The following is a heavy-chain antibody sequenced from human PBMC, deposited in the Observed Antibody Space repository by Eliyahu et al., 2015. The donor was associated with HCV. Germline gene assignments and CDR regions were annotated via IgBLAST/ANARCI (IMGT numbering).Heavy chain of an antibody. CDR3: ASGGGGIAVAGTGGWFDP. CDR2: IHYSGST. CDR1: GGSISTYY. Sequence: QVQLQESGPGLVKPSETLSLTCTVXGGSISTYYWSWIRQPPGKGLEWIGYIHYSGSTNHNPSLKSRVSISIDTSKNHFSLKLSSVTAADTAVYYCASGGGGIAVAGTGGWFDPWGQGTLVTVSS. V-gene: IGHV4-59*01. D-gene: IGHD6-19*01. J-gene: IGHJ5*02.